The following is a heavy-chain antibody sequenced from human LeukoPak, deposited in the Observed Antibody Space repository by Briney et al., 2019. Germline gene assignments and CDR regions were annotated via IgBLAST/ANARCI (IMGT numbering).Heavy chain of an antibody. CDR1: GGSISSYY. J-gene: IGHJ4*02. Sequence: SETLSLTCTVSGGSISSYYWSWIRQPPGKGLEWIGYIYHSGSTYYNPSLKSRVTVSVDRSKNQFSLKLSSVTAADTAVYYCARKVWQQLVQVFDYWGQGTLVTVSS. CDR3: ARKVWQQLVQVFDY. CDR2: IYHSGST. V-gene: IGHV4-59*12. D-gene: IGHD6-13*01.